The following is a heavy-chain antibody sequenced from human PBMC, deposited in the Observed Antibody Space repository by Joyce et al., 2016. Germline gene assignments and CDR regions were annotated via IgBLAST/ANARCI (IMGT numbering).Heavy chain of an antibody. J-gene: IGHJ5*02. V-gene: IGHV1-46*01. D-gene: IGHD3-16*01. Sequence: QVQLVQSGADVKRPGASVKISCETSGFTLTDYFFDWVREAPGQGLGWMGSINPSAGTKSDAPRFQGRLTLTSDTPTRRVYMELNSLTFDDAAIYYCVRAEFCHGTSGPDLWGPGTLVTVSS. CDR1: GFTLTDYF. CDR3: VRAEFCHGTSGPDL. CDR2: INPSAGTK.